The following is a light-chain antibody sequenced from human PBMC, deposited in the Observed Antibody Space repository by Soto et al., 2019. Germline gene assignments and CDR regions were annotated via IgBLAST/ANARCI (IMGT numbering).Light chain of an antibody. V-gene: IGKV3-20*01. Sequence: EFVLTQSPGTLSLSPGERATLSCRASQSVSSSHLAWYQQKPGQAPRLLIYDASSRATGIPDRFSGSGSGTDFTLTISRLEPEDFAVYYCQQYGSSPPITFGQGTRLEIK. CDR1: QSVSSSH. CDR2: DAS. CDR3: QQYGSSPPIT. J-gene: IGKJ5*01.